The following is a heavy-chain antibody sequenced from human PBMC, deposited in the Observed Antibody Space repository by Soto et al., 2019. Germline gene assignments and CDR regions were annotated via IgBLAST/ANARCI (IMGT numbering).Heavy chain of an antibody. Sequence: QVQLVHSGAEVRRPGASVKVSCRASGYTFSNYDINWVRQATGQGLEWMGWMNPDSGNTGYAQKFQGRVTMTRDTSISTAYLELRSLRSEDTAVYYCARGGFGTGSYFNYWGQGTLVIVSS. CDR3: ARGGFGTGSYFNY. V-gene: IGHV1-8*01. CDR2: MNPDSGNT. CDR1: GYTFSNYD. J-gene: IGHJ4*02. D-gene: IGHD3-10*01.